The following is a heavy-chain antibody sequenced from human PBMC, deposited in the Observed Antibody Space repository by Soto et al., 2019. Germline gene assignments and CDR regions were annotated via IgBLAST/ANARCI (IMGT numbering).Heavy chain of an antibody. D-gene: IGHD2-21*02. CDR1: GESISSSSYY. J-gene: IGHJ4*02. V-gene: IGHV4-39*01. CDR2: IYYSGRP. CDR3: ARQRTTVVTQAYFDH. Sequence: SETLSLTCIVSGESISSSSYYWGWIRQPPGKGLEWIGSIYYSGRPYYNPSFKSRATISIDTSNNQFSLKLSSVTATDTAVYYCARQRTTVVTQAYFDHWGQGALVTVSS.